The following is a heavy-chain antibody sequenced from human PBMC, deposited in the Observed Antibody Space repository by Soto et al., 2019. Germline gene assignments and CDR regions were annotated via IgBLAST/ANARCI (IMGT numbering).Heavy chain of an antibody. CDR2: IVVGSGNT. CDR3: AAGDVVAAVGDYYRDV. D-gene: IGHD2-15*01. CDR1: GFTFTSSA. Sequence: QMQLVQSGPAVKKPGTSVKVSCKASGFTFTSSAMQWVRQARGQRLAWIGWIVVGSGNTNYAQKFQERVTRTRDFSTSTAYMELSSPRYEDTSVYYCAAGDVVAAVGDYYRDVWGKSTTVTVSS. V-gene: IGHV1-58*02. J-gene: IGHJ6*03.